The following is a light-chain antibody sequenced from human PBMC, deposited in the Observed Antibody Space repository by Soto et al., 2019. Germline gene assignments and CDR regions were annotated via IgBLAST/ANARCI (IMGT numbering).Light chain of an antibody. V-gene: IGKV1-27*01. CDR3: QKYSSVPV. CDR2: AAS. Sequence: DIQMTQSPTSLSASVGDRVTITCRASQGIRNFVAWYQQKPGKAPKLLSYAASTLQSVVPSRFSGSGSGTDFTLTINSLQPEDVATYSCQKYSSVPVFGPGTKVEIK. CDR1: QGIRNF. J-gene: IGKJ3*01.